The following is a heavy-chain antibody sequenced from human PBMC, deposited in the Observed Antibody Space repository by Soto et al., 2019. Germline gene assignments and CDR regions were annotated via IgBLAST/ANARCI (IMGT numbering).Heavy chain of an antibody. D-gene: IGHD6-19*01. J-gene: IGHJ6*02. CDR2: ISGSGGST. Sequence: GGSLRLSCAASGFTFSSYAMSWVRQAPGKGLEWVSAISGSGGSTYYADSVKGRFTISRDNSKNTLYLQMNSLRAEDTAVYYCARIAVAGTWDYYYHYGMDVWGQGTTVTVSS. V-gene: IGHV3-23*01. CDR1: GFTFSSYA. CDR3: ARIAVAGTWDYYYHYGMDV.